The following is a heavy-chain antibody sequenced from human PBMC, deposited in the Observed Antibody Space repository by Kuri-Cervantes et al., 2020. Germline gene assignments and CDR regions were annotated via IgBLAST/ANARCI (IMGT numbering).Heavy chain of an antibody. CDR2: IYYSGST. CDR3: ARWVYYDFWSGPSYDAFDI. D-gene: IGHD3-3*01. Sequence: SETLSLTCTVSGGSISSYYWSWIRQPPGKGLEWIGYIYYSGSTNYNPSLKSRVTISVDTSKSQFSLKLSSVTAADTAVYYCARWVYYDFWSGPSYDAFDIWGQGTMVTASS. J-gene: IGHJ3*02. V-gene: IGHV4-59*01. CDR1: GGSISSYY.